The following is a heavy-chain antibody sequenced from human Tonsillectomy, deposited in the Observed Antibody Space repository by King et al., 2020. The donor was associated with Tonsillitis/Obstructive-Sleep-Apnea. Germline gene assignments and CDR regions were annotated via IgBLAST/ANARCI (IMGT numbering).Heavy chain of an antibody. Sequence: QLQESGPGLVKPSGTLSLTCAVSGGSISSSNWWSWVRQPPGKGLEWIGEIYHSGSTNYNPSLKSRVTISVDNAKNQFSLKLSSVTAADTAVYYCAREAGPATSLKRFDYWGQGTLVTVSS. CDR3: AREAGPATSLKRFDY. CDR2: IYHSGST. D-gene: IGHD6-25*01. CDR1: GGSISSSNW. V-gene: IGHV4-4*02. J-gene: IGHJ4*02.